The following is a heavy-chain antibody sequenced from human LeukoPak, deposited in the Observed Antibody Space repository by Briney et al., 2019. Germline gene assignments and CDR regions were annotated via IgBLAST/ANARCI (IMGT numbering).Heavy chain of an antibody. D-gene: IGHD3-10*01. J-gene: IGHJ6*02. CDR1: GFTFSSYR. CDR3: ARGRVTMVRGATHYYYYGMDV. Sequence: AGGSLRLSCAASGFTFSSYRMNWVRQAPGKGLEWVSSISSSSSYIYYADSVKGRFTISRDNAKNSLYLQMNSLRAEDTAVYYCARGRVTMVRGATHYYYYGMDVWGQGTTVTVSS. V-gene: IGHV3-21*01. CDR2: ISSSSSYI.